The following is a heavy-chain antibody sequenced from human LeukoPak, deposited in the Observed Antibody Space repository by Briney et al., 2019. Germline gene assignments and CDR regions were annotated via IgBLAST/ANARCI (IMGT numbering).Heavy chain of an antibody. J-gene: IGHJ6*02. D-gene: IGHD3-3*01. CDR2: IYYSGST. V-gene: IGHV4-30-4*01. CDR3: ARDLWSGYKDPYDPYYYYYGMDV. CDR1: GGSISSGDYY. Sequence: PSETLSLACTVSGGSISSGDYYWSWIRLPPGKGLEWIGYIYYSGSTYYNPSLKSRVTISVDTSKNQFSLKLSSVTAADTAVYYCARDLWSGYKDPYDPYYYYYGMDVWGQGTTVTVSS.